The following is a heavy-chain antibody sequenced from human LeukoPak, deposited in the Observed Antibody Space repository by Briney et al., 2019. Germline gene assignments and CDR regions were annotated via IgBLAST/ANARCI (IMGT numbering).Heavy chain of an antibody. Sequence: GGSLRLSCAASGFTFSSYSMNWVRQAPGKGLEWVSYISSSSSTIYYADSVKGRFTISRDNAKNSLYLQMNSLRAEDTAVYYCARASAPGYSSNWFDPWGQGTLVTVSS. CDR1: GFTFSSYS. V-gene: IGHV3-48*04. D-gene: IGHD6-13*01. CDR2: ISSSSSTI. CDR3: ARASAPGYSSNWFDP. J-gene: IGHJ5*02.